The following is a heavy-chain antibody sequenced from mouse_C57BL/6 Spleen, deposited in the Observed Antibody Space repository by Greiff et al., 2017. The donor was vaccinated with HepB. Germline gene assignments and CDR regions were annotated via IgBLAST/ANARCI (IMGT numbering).Heavy chain of an antibody. CDR1: GYTFTDHT. CDR2: IYPRDGST. V-gene: IGHV1-78*01. J-gene: IGHJ2*01. Sequence: VQLQQSDAELVKPGASVKISCKVSGYTFTDHTIHWMKQRPEQGLEWIGYIYPRDGSTKYNEKFKGKATLTADKSSSTASMQLNSLTSEDSAVYFCARDGPNYYGSSYGYFDSWGQGTTLTVSS. CDR3: ARDGPNYYGSSYGYFDS. D-gene: IGHD1-1*01.